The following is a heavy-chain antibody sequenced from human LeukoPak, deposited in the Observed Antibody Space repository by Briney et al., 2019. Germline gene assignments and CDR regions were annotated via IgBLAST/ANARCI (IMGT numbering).Heavy chain of an antibody. V-gene: IGHV4-59*08. CDR2: IYYSGST. D-gene: IGHD3-3*01. Sequence: PSETLSLTCTVSGGSISSYYWSWIRQPPGKGLEWIGYIYYSGSTNYNPSLKSRVTISIDTSKNQFSLKLSSVTAADTAVYYCARLANYDFWGGPYPHDAFDIWGQGTVVTVSS. CDR1: GGSISSYY. CDR3: ARLANYDFWGGPYPHDAFDI. J-gene: IGHJ3*02.